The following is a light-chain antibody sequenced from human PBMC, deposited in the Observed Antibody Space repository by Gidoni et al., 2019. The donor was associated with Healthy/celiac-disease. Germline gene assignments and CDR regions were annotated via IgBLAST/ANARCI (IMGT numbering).Light chain of an antibody. Sequence: YELTQPPPVSVSPGQTASITCSGDKLGDKYACWYQQKPGQSPVLVIYQDSKRPSGIPERFSGSNSGNTATLTISGTQAMDEADYYCQAWDSSTAVFGGGTKLTVL. CDR3: QAWDSSTAV. J-gene: IGLJ2*01. CDR1: KLGDKY. CDR2: QDS. V-gene: IGLV3-1*01.